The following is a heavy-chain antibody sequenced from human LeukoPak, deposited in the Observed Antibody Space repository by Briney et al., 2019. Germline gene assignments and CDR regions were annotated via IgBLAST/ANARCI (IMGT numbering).Heavy chain of an antibody. D-gene: IGHD1-1*01. Sequence: SQTLSLTCAISGDSVSSNSAAWNWIRQSPSRGLEWLGRTYYRSKWYNDYSAFVKSRIIINPDTSKNQFSLQLNSVTPEDTAVYYCARAVAGTEGWFNSWGQGTLVTVSS. V-gene: IGHV6-1*01. J-gene: IGHJ5*01. CDR3: ARAVAGTEGWFNS. CDR1: GDSVSSNSAA. CDR2: TYYRSKWYN.